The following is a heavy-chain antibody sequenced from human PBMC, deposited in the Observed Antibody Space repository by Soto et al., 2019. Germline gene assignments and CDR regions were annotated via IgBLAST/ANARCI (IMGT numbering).Heavy chain of an antibody. V-gene: IGHV3-11*05. CDR2: ISGDGAA. CDR1: GFTFSDYY. CDR3: ARWSAAMDY. J-gene: IGHJ4*02. D-gene: IGHD2-2*01. Sequence: QVQLVESGGALVKPGGSLTLSCAASGFTFSDYYMTWVRQAPGKGLEWVSYISGDGAAIYADAVQGRFTISRDNAKHSLYLQMSSLITDDTAMYYCARWSAAMDYWGQGILVTVSS.